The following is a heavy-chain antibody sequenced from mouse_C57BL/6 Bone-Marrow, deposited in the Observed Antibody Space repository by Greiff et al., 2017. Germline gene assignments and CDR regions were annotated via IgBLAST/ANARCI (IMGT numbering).Heavy chain of an antibody. CDR2: IDPSDSYT. CDR3: ARPLFYYGSSFFDY. V-gene: IGHV1-50*01. Sequence: QVQLQQPGAELVKPGASVKLSCKASGYTFTSYWMQWVKQRPGQGLEWIGEIDPSDSYTNYNQKFKGKATLTVDTSSSTAYMQLSSLTSEDSAVYYCARPLFYYGSSFFDYWDQGTTLTVSS. D-gene: IGHD1-1*01. J-gene: IGHJ2*01. CDR1: GYTFTSYW.